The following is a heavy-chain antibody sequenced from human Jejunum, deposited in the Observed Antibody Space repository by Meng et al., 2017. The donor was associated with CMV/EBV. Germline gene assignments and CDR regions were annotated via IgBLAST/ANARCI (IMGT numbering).Heavy chain of an antibody. J-gene: IGHJ4*02. V-gene: IGHV3-11*01. Sequence: LSCAVSGFIFSGYYMGWIRQAPGRGLEWVSYISSRGNHIYYAGSVRGRFTISRDNAKNSLFLQMNSLRTEDTAVYYCARDWGPIDNWGRGALVTVSS. CDR2: ISSRGNHI. D-gene: IGHD3-16*01. CDR3: ARDWGPIDN. CDR1: GFIFSGYY.